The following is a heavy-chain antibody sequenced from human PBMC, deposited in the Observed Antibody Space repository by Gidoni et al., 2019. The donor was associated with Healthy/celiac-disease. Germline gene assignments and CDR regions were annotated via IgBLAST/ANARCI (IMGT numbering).Heavy chain of an antibody. V-gene: IGHV4-34*01. Sequence: QVQLQQWGAGLLKPSETLSLTCAVYGGSFSGYYWSWIRQPPGKGREWIGEINHSGSTNYNPSLKSRVTISVDTSKNQFSLKLSSVTAAYTAVYYCARQYCSGGSCLPEHYFDYWGQGTLVTVSS. CDR2: INHSGST. CDR3: ARQYCSGGSCLPEHYFDY. J-gene: IGHJ4*02. CDR1: GGSFSGYY. D-gene: IGHD2-15*01.